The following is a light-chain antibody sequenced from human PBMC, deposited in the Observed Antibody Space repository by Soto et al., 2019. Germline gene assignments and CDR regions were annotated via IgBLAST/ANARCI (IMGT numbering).Light chain of an antibody. CDR1: QHVSSN. J-gene: IGKJ2*01. V-gene: IGKV3-15*01. CDR2: RAS. CDR3: QQYNNWPYT. Sequence: EIVMTQSPATLSVSPGGSATLSCRASQHVSSNFAWYRQKPGQAPTLLIYRASTRATGIPARFSDSESGTEFTLTISSLQSEDFAVYYCQQYNNWPYTFGQGTKLEIK.